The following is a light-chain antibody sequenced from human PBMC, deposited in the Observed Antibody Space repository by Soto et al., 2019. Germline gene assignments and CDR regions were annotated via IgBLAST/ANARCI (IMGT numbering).Light chain of an antibody. Sequence: DIQLTQSPSFLSASVGDRVTISCRASQDVSRFLAWYQQKPGKAPNLLIYAASTLQSGVPSRFSGSVSGTEFTLTISSLQPEDFATYYCQQLNSYVFTFGPGTKVDIK. J-gene: IGKJ3*01. V-gene: IGKV1-9*01. CDR1: QDVSRF. CDR2: AAS. CDR3: QQLNSYVFT.